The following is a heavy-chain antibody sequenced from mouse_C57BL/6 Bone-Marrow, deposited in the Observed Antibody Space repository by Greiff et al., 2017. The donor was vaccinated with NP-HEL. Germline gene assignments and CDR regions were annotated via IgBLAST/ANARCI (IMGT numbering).Heavy chain of an antibody. V-gene: IGHV2-9-1*01. CDR3: AGDSGGYTWFAY. D-gene: IGHD2-2*01. CDR1: GFSLTSYA. Sequence: QVQLKESGPGLVAPSQSLSITCTVSGFSLTSYALSWVRQPPGKGLEWLGVIWNGGGTNYNPALKSRLSISKDNSKSQVFLKMNSLQTDDTARYYCAGDSGGYTWFAYGGQGTLVTVSA. J-gene: IGHJ3*01. CDR2: IWNGGGT.